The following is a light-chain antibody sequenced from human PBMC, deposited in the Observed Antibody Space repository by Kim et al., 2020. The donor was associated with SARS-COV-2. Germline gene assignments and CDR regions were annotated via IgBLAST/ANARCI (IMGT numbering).Light chain of an antibody. CDR2: DVI. Sequence: QSALTQPRSVSGSPGQSVIISCTGTSSDIGTYNYVSWYQQHPGKAPKHMIYDVIKRPAEVPDRFSGSKSGNTASLTISGLQAEDEADYYCASYADQFTYVVVGGGTQRTV. V-gene: IGLV2-11*01. CDR3: ASYADQFTYVV. CDR1: SSDIGTYNY. J-gene: IGLJ2*01.